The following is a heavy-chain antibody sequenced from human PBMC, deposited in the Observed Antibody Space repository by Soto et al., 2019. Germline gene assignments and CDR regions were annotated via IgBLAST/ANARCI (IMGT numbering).Heavy chain of an antibody. CDR1: GFTFSGFA. Sequence: PGGSLRLSCAASGFTFSGFAINWVRQAPGKGLEWVSAIRRGSGRTYYADSVKGRFTISRDSSKNMVFLQMNSLRADDTAVYYCAKDMYPVFWYFDLWGRGTLVTVSS. V-gene: IGHV3-23*01. D-gene: IGHD2-8*01. CDR2: IRRGSGRT. J-gene: IGHJ2*01. CDR3: AKDMYPVFWYFDL.